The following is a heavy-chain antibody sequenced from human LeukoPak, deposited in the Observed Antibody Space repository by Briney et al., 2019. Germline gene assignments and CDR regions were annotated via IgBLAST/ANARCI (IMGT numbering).Heavy chain of an antibody. V-gene: IGHV1-46*01. D-gene: IGHD5-12*01. CDR2: INPSGGST. CDR1: GYTFTSSY. CDR3: AKDLIVATYVGEYYFDY. Sequence: ASVKVSCKASGYTFTSSYMHWVRQAPGQGLEWMGIINPSGGSTSYAQKFQGRVTMTGDMSTSTVYMELSSLRAEDTAVYYCAKDLIVATYVGEYYFDYWGQGTLVTVSS. J-gene: IGHJ4*02.